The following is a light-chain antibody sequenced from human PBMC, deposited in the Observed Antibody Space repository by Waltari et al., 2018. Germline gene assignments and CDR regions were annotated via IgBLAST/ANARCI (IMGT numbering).Light chain of an antibody. CDR2: RST. CDR1: SSNIGRHY. Sequence: QSVLTQPPSASGTPGQRVYISCSGGSSNIGRHYVYWYQQIPGTAPKLLIYRSTQRPSGVPDRFSGSKSGTSASLAVSGLRSEDEADYYCASWDDSLSGWLFGGGTKLTVL. V-gene: IGLV1-47*01. CDR3: ASWDDSLSGWL. J-gene: IGLJ2*01.